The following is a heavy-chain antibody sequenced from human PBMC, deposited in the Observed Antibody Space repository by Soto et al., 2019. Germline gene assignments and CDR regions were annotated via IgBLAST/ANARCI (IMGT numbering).Heavy chain of an antibody. Sequence: QVTLRESGPVLVRPTETLTLTCTVSGVSLITGKMGVSWIRQPPGKALEWLAHILSNDEKSSSTSLKRRLTISTDTPKTQVVLTMANMGPVDTATYYCARTLEMRNGMDVWGQGTTVTASS. D-gene: IGHD3-3*01. V-gene: IGHV2-26*01. CDR2: ILSNDEK. CDR3: ARTLEMRNGMDV. CDR1: GVSLITGKMG. J-gene: IGHJ6*02.